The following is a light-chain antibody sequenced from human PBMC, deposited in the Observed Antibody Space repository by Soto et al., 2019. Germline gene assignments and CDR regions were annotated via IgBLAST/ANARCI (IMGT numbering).Light chain of an antibody. CDR2: DVS. J-gene: IGLJ1*01. Sequence: QSALTQPASVSGSPGQSITISCTGTSSDVGGYNYVSWYQQHPGKAPKLMIYDVSNRPSGVSNRISGSKSGNTASLTSSGLQAEDEDDDYCSSYTSSSTLLYVFGTGTKVTVL. CDR1: SSDVGGYNY. V-gene: IGLV2-14*01. CDR3: SSYTSSSTLLYV.